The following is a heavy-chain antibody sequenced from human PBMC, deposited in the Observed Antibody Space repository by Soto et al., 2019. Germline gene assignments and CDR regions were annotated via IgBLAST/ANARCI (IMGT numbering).Heavy chain of an antibody. CDR2: IYHSGST. J-gene: IGHJ4*02. D-gene: IGHD4-17*01. CDR3: ATEGGDYHFDY. CDR1: CGSISSGGYS. Sequence: SETLSLTCAVSCGSISSGGYSWSWIRQPPGKGLEWIGYIYHSGSTYYNPSLKSRVTISVDRSKNQFSLKLSSVTAADTAGYYCATEGGDYHFDYWAQGTLVTVS. V-gene: IGHV4-30-2*01.